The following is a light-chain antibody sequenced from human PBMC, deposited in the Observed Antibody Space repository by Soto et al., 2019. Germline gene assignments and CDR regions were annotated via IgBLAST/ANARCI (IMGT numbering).Light chain of an antibody. CDR1: QSLLHSNGYNY. J-gene: IGKJ4*01. CDR3: MQALQTPPT. V-gene: IGKV2-28*01. Sequence: DIVMTQSPLSLPVTPGEPASISCRSSQSLLHSNGYNYLDWYLQKPGQSPQVLIYLGSNRASGVPDRFSGSGSGTDFTLKISRVEAEDVGVYYCMQALQTPPTFGGGTKVDSK. CDR2: LGS.